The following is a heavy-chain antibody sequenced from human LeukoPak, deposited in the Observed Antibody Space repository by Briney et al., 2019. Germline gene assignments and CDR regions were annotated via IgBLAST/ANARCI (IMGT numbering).Heavy chain of an antibody. J-gene: IGHJ5*02. V-gene: IGHV4-30-4*01. Sequence: PSETLSLTCTVSGGSIGSGDYYWSWIRQPPGKGLEWIGYIYYSGSTYYNPSLKSRVTISVDTSKNQFSLKLSSVTAADTAVYYCARLWFGEYRWFDPWGQGTLVTVSS. D-gene: IGHD3-10*01. CDR3: ARLWFGEYRWFDP. CDR2: IYYSGST. CDR1: GGSIGSGDYY.